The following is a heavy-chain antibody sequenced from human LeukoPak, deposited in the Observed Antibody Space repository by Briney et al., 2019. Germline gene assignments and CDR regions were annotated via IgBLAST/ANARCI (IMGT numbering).Heavy chain of an antibody. V-gene: IGHV3-15*01. J-gene: IGHJ4*02. D-gene: IGHD3-3*01. CDR1: GFTFSNAW. CDR2: IKSKTDGGTT. Sequence: GRSLRLSCAASGFTFSNAWMSWVRQAPGKGLEWVGRIKSKTDGGTTDYAAPVKGRFTISRDDSKNTLYLQMNSLKTEDTAVYYCTTAGDFWSGYYTRFDYWGQGTLVTVSS. CDR3: TTAGDFWSGYYTRFDY.